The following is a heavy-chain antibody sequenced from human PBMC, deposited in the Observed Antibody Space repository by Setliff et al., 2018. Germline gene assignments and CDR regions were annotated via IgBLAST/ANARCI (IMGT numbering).Heavy chain of an antibody. CDR3: VRYSYGYAWLDP. V-gene: IGHV4-30-2*02. J-gene: IGHJ5*02. D-gene: IGHD5-18*01. CDR1: GGSISSGGYS. CDR2: IYHSGST. Sequence: PSETLSLTCTVSGGSISSGGYSWSWIRQPPGKGLEWIGYIYHSGSTNYNPSLTSRVTMSVDTSKNQLSLKLRSVTAADTAVYYCVRYSYGYAWLDPWGQGIPVTVSS.